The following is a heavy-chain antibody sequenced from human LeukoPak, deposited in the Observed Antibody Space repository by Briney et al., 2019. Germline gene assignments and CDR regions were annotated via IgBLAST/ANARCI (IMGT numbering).Heavy chain of an antibody. CDR2: ISYDGSNK. J-gene: IGHJ4*02. V-gene: IGHV3-30-3*01. D-gene: IGHD6-13*01. Sequence: PGGSLRLSCAASGFTFSSYAMHWVRQAPGKGLEWVAVISYDGSNKYYADSVKGRFTISRDNSKNTLYLQMNSLRAEDTAVYYCARPLFVQQLVPFDYWGQGTLVTVSS. CDR1: GFTFSSYA. CDR3: ARPLFVQQLVPFDY.